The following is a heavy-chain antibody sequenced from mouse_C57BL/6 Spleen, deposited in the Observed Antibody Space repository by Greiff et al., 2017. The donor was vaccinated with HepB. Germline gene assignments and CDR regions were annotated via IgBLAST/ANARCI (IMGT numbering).Heavy chain of an antibody. Sequence: EVKLMESGGGLVKPGGSLKLSCAASGFTFSSYAMSWVRQTPEKRLEWVATISDGGSYTYYPDNVKGRFTISRDNAKNNLYLQMSHLKSEDTAMYYCARGYDYDGSYAMDYWGQGTSVTVSS. CDR3: ARGYDYDGSYAMDY. J-gene: IGHJ4*01. V-gene: IGHV5-4*03. CDR1: GFTFSSYA. CDR2: ISDGGSYT. D-gene: IGHD2-4*01.